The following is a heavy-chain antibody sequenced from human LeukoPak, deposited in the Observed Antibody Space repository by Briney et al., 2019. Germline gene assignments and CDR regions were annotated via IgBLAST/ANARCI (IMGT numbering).Heavy chain of an antibody. D-gene: IGHD5-18*01. V-gene: IGHV3-30*04. CDR2: ISYDGSNK. CDR1: GFTFSSYA. Sequence: GRSLRLSCAASGFTFSSYAMHWVRQAPGKGLEWVAVISYDGSNKYYADSVKGRFTISRDNAKNSLFLQMNSLRAEDTAVYYCARRYSYGSLGFDYWGQGTLVTVSS. CDR3: ARRYSYGSLGFDY. J-gene: IGHJ4*02.